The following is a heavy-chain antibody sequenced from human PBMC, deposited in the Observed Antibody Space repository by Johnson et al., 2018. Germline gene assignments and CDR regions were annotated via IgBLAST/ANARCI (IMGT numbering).Heavy chain of an antibody. Sequence: VQLQESGGGLVQPGRSLRLSCAASGFTFDAYAMHWVRQAPGKGLEWVSGISWNSGSIGYADSVQGGFTISRDNAKNSLYLKMNRLRAEDTALYYCAKDSHAPIGAFDIWGQGTMVTVSS. J-gene: IGHJ3*02. CDR3: AKDSHAPIGAFDI. CDR2: ISWNSGSI. D-gene: IGHD2-2*02. V-gene: IGHV3-9*01. CDR1: GFTFDAYA.